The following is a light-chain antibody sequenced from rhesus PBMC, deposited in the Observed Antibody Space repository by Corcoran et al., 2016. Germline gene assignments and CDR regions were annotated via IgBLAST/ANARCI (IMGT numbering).Light chain of an antibody. CDR1: QDINTY. CDR2: AAS. Sequence: DIQMTQSPSSLSASVGDRVTITCRASQDINTYLNWYQQKPGKAPKRLIYAASSLESGVPSRFSGSGSGTAFTLTISSLQPEDFATYYCLQYNSNPFTFGPGTKLDIK. CDR3: LQYNSNPFT. J-gene: IGKJ3*01. V-gene: IGKV1-43*01.